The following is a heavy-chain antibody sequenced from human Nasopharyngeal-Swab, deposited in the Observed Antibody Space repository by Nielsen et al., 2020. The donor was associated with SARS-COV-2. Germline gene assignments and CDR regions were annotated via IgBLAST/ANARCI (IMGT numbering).Heavy chain of an antibody. CDR3: ARGHHYYGSGFQDY. CDR2: IYYSGST. D-gene: IGHD3-10*01. J-gene: IGHJ4*02. CDR1: GGSISSGDYY. V-gene: IGHV4-30-4*01. Sequence: SETLSLTCNVSGGSISSGDYYWSWIRQPPGKGLEWIGYIYYSGSTYYNPSLKSRVTISVDTSKNQFSLKLSSVTAADTAVYYCARGHHYYGSGFQDYWGQGTLVTVSS.